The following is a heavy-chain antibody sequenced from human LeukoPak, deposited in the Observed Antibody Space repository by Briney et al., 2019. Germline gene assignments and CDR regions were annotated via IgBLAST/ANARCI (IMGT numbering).Heavy chain of an antibody. D-gene: IGHD6-13*01. CDR3: ARVSYTLAAAGYWFDP. CDR2: IYHSGST. J-gene: IGHJ5*02. V-gene: IGHV4-30-2*01. CDR1: GGSISSGSYY. Sequence: TSQILSLTCTVSGGSISSGSYYWSWIRQPAGKGLEWIGYIYHSGSTYYNPSLKSRVTISVDRSKNQFSLKLSSVTAADTAVYYCARVSYTLAAAGYWFDPWGQGTLVTVSS.